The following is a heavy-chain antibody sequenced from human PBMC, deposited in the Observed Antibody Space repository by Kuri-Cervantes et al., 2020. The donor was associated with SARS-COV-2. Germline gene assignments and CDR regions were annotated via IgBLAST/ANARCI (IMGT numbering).Heavy chain of an antibody. Sequence: GESLKISCAASGFTFSSYSMNWVRQAPGKGLEWVSGINWNGGSAGYADSVKGRFTISRDNAKNSLYLQMNSLSAGDTAVYYCARESPGAYYYMDVWGKGTTVTVSS. CDR3: ARESPGAYYYMDV. D-gene: IGHD4/OR15-4a*01. V-gene: IGHV3-20*04. CDR2: INWNGGSA. CDR1: GFTFSSYS. J-gene: IGHJ6*03.